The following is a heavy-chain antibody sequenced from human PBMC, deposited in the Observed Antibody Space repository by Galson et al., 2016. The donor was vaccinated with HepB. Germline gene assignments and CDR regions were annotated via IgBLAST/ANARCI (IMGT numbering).Heavy chain of an antibody. Sequence: SLRLSCAASGFIFSDYGMNWVRQAPGKGLEWVSSISSSSSYIYYAGSLKGRFTISRNNAKNSLYLQMNSLRAEDTAVYYCARVDSSSTSRQPGASWGQGTLVTGSS. V-gene: IGHV3-21*01. CDR1: GFIFSDYG. D-gene: IGHD2-2*01. CDR2: ISSSSSYI. CDR3: ARVDSSSTSRQPGAS. J-gene: IGHJ5*02.